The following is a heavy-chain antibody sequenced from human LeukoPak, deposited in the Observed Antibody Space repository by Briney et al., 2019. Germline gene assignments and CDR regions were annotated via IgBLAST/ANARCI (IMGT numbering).Heavy chain of an antibody. CDR3: ARDVQFYSSSWYYWGYYYYYYMDV. Sequence: PSETLSLTCTVSGGSISSGSYYWSWIRQPAGKGLEWIGRIYTSGSTNYNPSLKSRVTISVDTSKNQFSLKLSSVTAADTAVYYCARDVQFYSSSWYYWGYYYYYYMDVWGKGTTVTISS. D-gene: IGHD6-13*01. J-gene: IGHJ6*03. V-gene: IGHV4-61*02. CDR1: GGSISSGSYY. CDR2: IYTSGST.